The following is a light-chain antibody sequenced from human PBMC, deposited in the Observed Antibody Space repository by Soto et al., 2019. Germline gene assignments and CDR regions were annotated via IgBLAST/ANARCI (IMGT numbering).Light chain of an antibody. CDR1: QSISNY. CDR2: TAS. J-gene: IGKJ4*01. V-gene: IGKV1-39*01. CDR3: QQSHSTPLT. Sequence: DIQMTQSPSSLSASVGDRVTITCRASQSISNYLNWYQQKPGPAPKLLIYTASSLQSGVPSRFSGSGSGTDFTLTISSLQPEDFATYYCQQSHSTPLTFGGGTKVEIK.